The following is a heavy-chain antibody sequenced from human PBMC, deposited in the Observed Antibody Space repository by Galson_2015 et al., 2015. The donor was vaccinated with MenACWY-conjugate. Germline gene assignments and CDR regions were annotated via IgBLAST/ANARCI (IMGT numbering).Heavy chain of an antibody. D-gene: IGHD3-10*01. Sequence: QSGAEVKKPGESLKISCTGSGYSFTSYWIGWVRQMPGKGLEWMGIIYPGDSDTRYSPSFQGQVTISADKSISTAYLQWSSLKASDTAMYYCARFTMVRGVPYYFDYWGQGTLVTVSS. CDR1: GYSFTSYW. CDR2: IYPGDSDT. V-gene: IGHV5-51*01. CDR3: ARFTMVRGVPYYFDY. J-gene: IGHJ4*02.